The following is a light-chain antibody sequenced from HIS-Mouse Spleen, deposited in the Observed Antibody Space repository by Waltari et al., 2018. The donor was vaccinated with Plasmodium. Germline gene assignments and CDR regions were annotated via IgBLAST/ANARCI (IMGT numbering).Light chain of an antibody. V-gene: IGLV3-27*01. CDR3: YSAADNNR. J-gene: IGLJ3*02. CDR1: VLAKKY. Sequence: SYELTQPSSVSVPPGQTARITCSGDVLAKKYARWFQQKPGQAPVLVIYKDSERPSGIPERFSGSSSGTTVTLTISGAQVEDEADYYCYSAADNNRFGGGTKLTVL. CDR2: KDS.